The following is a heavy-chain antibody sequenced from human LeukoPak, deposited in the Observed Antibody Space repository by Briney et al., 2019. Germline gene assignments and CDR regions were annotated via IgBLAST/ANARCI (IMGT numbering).Heavy chain of an antibody. Sequence: ASVKVSCKASGYTFTTYNMHSVRQAPGQGLEWMGWISPNSGDTNYAQKFQGRVTMTRDTSISTVYMELSRLRSDDTAVYYCARRGGTAHFYLWGQGTLVTVSS. CDR3: ARRGGTAHFYL. D-gene: IGHD2-21*02. CDR2: ISPNSGDT. V-gene: IGHV1-2*02. CDR1: GYTFTTYN. J-gene: IGHJ4*02.